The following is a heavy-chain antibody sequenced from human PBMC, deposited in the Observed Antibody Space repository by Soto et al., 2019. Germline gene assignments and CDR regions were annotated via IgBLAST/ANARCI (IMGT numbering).Heavy chain of an antibody. J-gene: IGHJ6*03. Sequence: QVQLVEAGGGLVKPGGSLRLACAASGFTFSDYYMSWIRQAPGKGLEWVSYISSSGSTIYYADSVKGRFTISMDNAKNSLYLQMNSLRAEDTAVYYCARVRYCSSTSCEDYMDVWGKGTTVTVSS. V-gene: IGHV3-11*01. D-gene: IGHD2-2*01. CDR3: ARVRYCSSTSCEDYMDV. CDR1: GFTFSDYY. CDR2: ISSSGSTI.